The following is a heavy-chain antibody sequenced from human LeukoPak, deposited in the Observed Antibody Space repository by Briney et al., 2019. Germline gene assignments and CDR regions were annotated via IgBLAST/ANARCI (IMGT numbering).Heavy chain of an antibody. D-gene: IGHD1-14*01. CDR1: GFTFSSYW. CDR3: AISLAHITASPGY. CDR2: IKQDGSEK. J-gene: IGHJ4*02. V-gene: IGHV3-7*03. Sequence: GGSLRLSCAASGFTFSSYWMSWVRQAPGKGLEWVANIKQDGSEKYYVDSVKGRFTISRDNSKNTLYLQMNSLRAEDTAVYYCAISLAHITASPGYWGQGTLVTVSS.